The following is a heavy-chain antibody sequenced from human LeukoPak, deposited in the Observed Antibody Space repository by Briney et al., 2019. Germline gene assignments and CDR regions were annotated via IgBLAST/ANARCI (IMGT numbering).Heavy chain of an antibody. CDR1: GFTFSSYE. J-gene: IGHJ5*02. D-gene: IGHD6-13*01. CDR3: ARVRSIAAVTAWFDP. Sequence: GGSLRLSCAASGFTFSSYEMNWVRQAPGKGLEWVSYISSLGSTIYYADSVKGRFTISRDNAKNSLYLQMNSLRADNTAVYYCARVRSIAAVTAWFDPWGQGTLVTVSS. CDR2: ISSLGSTI. V-gene: IGHV3-48*03.